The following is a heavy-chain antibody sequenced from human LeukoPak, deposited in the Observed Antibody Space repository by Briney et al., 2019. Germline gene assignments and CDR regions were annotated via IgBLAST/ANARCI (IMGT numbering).Heavy chain of an antibody. CDR3: ARQSSSWSLDAFDI. J-gene: IGHJ3*02. Sequence: SPSETLSLTCTVSGGSISSYYWSWIRQPPGKGLEWIGYIYYSGSTNYNPSLKSRVTISVDTSKNQFSLKLSSVTAADTAVYYCARQSSSWSLDAFDIWGQGTMVTVSS. CDR1: GGSISSYY. CDR2: IYYSGST. D-gene: IGHD6-13*01. V-gene: IGHV4-59*01.